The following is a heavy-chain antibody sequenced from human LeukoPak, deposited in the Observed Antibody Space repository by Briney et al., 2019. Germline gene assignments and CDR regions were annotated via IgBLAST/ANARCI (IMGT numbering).Heavy chain of an antibody. Sequence: GGSLRLSCAASGFTFSSYAMHWVRQAPGKGLEWVANIKEDGSEKYYVDSVKGRFTISRDNAKNSLYLQMNSLRAEDTAVYYCARYCSGAGCSLLWGQGTLVTVSS. CDR1: GFTFSSYA. CDR2: IKEDGSEK. D-gene: IGHD2-2*01. CDR3: ARYCSGAGCSLL. J-gene: IGHJ4*02. V-gene: IGHV3-7*01.